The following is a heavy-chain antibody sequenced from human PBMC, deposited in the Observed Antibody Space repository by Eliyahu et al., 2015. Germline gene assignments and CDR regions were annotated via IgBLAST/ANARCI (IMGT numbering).Heavy chain of an antibody. D-gene: IGHD6-19*01. V-gene: IGHV1-46*01. CDR1: GYTFTSYX. CDR2: INPSGGST. Sequence: QVQLVQSGAEVKKPGASVKVSCKASGYTFTSYXMHWVRQAPGQGLEWMGIINPSGGSTSYAQKFQGRVTMTRDTSTSTVYMELSSLRSEDTAVYYCARAGGSGWYDAGRYNWFDPWGQGTLVTVSS. J-gene: IGHJ5*02. CDR3: ARAGGSGWYDAGRYNWFDP.